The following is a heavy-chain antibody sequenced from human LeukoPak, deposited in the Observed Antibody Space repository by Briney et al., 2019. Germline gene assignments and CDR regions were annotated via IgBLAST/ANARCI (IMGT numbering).Heavy chain of an antibody. CDR1: GFTFSDYA. CDR2: ISGRDDTT. Sequence: PGGSLRLSCAASGFTFSDYAMTWVRQAPGKGLEWVSVISGRDDTTYYADSVKGRFTISRDNSKNTLYLRMNSLRAEDTAVYYCAKEGCTSTSCYSNSWGQGTLVTVSS. V-gene: IGHV3-23*01. J-gene: IGHJ4*02. D-gene: IGHD2-2*02. CDR3: AKEGCTSTSCYSNS.